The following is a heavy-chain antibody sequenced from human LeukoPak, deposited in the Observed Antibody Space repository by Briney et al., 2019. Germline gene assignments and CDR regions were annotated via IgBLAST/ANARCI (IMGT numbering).Heavy chain of an antibody. V-gene: IGHV4-59*01. CDR2: IYYSGST. J-gene: IGHJ3*02. Sequence: SETLSLTCTVSGGCISSYYWSWIRQPPGKGLEWIGYIYYSGSTSYNPSLKSRVTISVDTSKNQFSLKLSSVTAADTAVYYCARVGGNDAFDIWGQGTMVTVSS. CDR1: GGCISSYY. D-gene: IGHD4-23*01. CDR3: ARVGGNDAFDI.